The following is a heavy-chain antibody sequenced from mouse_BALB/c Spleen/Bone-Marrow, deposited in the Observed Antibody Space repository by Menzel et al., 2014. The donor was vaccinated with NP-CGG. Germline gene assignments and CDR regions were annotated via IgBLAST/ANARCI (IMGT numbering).Heavy chain of an antibody. CDR2: INPYNDGT. J-gene: IGHJ3*01. CDR1: GYTFTSYV. D-gene: IGHD2-4*01. Sequence: LVESGPELVKPGASVKMSCKASGYTFTSYVIHWVKQKPGQGLEWIGYINPYNDGTKYNEKFKGKATLTSDKSSSTAYMELSSLTSEDSAFYYCARGAYDYDGDWFAYWGQGTLVTVSA. CDR3: ARGAYDYDGDWFAY. V-gene: IGHV1-14*01.